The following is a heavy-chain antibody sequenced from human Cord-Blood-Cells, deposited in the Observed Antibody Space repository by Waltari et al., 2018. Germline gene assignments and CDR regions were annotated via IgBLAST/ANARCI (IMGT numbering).Heavy chain of an antibody. J-gene: IGHJ5*02. CDR1: GGSISSSSYY. D-gene: IGHD7-27*01. CDR2: IYYSGST. Sequence: QLQLQESGPGLVKPSETLSLTCTVSGGSISSSSYYWGWIRQPPGKGLAWIGSIYYSGSTYYNPSLKSRVTISVDTSKNQFSLKLSSVTAADTAVYYCAGTGDVLDWFDPWGQGTLVTVSS. V-gene: IGHV4-39*01. CDR3: AGTGDVLDWFDP.